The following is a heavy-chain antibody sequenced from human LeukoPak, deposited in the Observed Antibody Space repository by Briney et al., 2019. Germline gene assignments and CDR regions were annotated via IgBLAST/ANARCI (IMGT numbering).Heavy chain of an antibody. Sequence: SETLSLTCAVSGGSISSRNWWTWVRQPPGKGLEWIGEISHSGSTNYNPSLESRVTVSVDNSKNQFSLKLSSVTAADTAVYYCARLGYGSGSYYAYWGQGTLVTVSS. CDR2: ISHSGST. J-gene: IGHJ4*02. CDR3: ARLGYGSGSYYAY. D-gene: IGHD3-10*01. CDR1: GGSISSRNW. V-gene: IGHV4-4*02.